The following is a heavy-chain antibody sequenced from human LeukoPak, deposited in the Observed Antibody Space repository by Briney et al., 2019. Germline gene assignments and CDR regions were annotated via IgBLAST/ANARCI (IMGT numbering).Heavy chain of an antibody. CDR2: ISSTSSTI. CDR1: GYTFSSYT. CDR3: AHSGTFDV. Sequence: GGSLRLSCAASGYTFSSYTMNWVRQAPGKGLEWLSQISSTSSTIYYADSVKGRFTISRDNAENSLYLQMNSLRDEDTAVYYCAHSGTFDVWGQGTMVTVSP. J-gene: IGHJ3*01. D-gene: IGHD2-21*01. V-gene: IGHV3-48*02.